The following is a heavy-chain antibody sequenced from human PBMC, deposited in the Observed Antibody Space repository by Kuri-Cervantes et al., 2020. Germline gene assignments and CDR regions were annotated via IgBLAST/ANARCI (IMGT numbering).Heavy chain of an antibody. V-gene: IGHV1-69*05. CDR2: IIPIFGTA. CDR3: ARSGDYYDSSGYYSCDY. CDR1: GGTFNNYV. D-gene: IGHD3-22*01. J-gene: IGHJ4*02. Sequence: SVKVSCKASGGTFNNYVISWVRQAPGQGLEWMGGIIPIFGTANYAQKFQGRVTITTDESTSTAYMELSSLRSEDTAVYYCARSGDYYDSSGYYSCDYWGQGTLVTVSS.